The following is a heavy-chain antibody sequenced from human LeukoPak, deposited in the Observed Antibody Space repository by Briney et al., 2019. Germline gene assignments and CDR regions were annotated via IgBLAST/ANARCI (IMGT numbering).Heavy chain of an antibody. V-gene: IGHV5-10-1*01. CDR1: GYSFTSYW. CDR3: ARHAHSSSPFDY. D-gene: IGHD6-13*01. J-gene: IGHJ4*02. CDR2: IDPSDSYT. Sequence: GESLKISCKGSGYSFTSYWISWVRQMPGKGLEWMGRIDPSDSYTNYSPSFQGHVTISADKSISTAYLQWSSLKASDTAMYYCARHAHSSSPFDYWGQGTLVTVSS.